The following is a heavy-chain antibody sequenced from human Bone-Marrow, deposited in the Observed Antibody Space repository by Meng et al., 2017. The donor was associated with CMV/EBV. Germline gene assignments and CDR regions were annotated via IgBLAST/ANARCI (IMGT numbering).Heavy chain of an antibody. J-gene: IGHJ4*02. V-gene: IGHV1-2*02. Sequence: CKASGYSLTGYYMHWVRQAPGQGLEWVGWINPNSGDTSYAQKFQDRVTMTRDTSINTAYMELSSLTSHDTAMYYCAKAGYGDYGVDYWGQGTLVTVSS. D-gene: IGHD4-17*01. CDR1: GYSLTGYY. CDR2: INPNSGDT. CDR3: AKAGYGDYGVDY.